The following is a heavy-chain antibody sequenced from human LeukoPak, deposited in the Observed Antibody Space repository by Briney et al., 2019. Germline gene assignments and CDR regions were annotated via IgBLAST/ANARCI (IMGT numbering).Heavy chain of an antibody. Sequence: SETLSLTCTVSGGSISSSSYYWGWIRQPPGKGLEWIGSIYYSGSTYYNPSLKSRVTISVDTSKNQFSLKLSSVTAADTAVYYCARVIARYIAVAGRIDYWGQGTLVTVSS. CDR2: IYYSGST. CDR1: GGSISSSSYY. V-gene: IGHV4-39*07. CDR3: ARVIARYIAVAGRIDY. D-gene: IGHD6-19*01. J-gene: IGHJ4*02.